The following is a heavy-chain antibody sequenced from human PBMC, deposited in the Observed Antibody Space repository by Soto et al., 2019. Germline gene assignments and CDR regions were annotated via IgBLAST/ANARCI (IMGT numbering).Heavy chain of an antibody. CDR2: ISHSGST. Sequence: TFACYGGSFSGYYWSWFRQPPGKGLEWIGEISHSGSTNYNPSLKSRVTISVDTSKNQFSLKLSSVTAADTAVYYCARAESNLFDPWGQGTLVTVSS. CDR3: ARAESNLFDP. V-gene: IGHV4-34*01. CDR1: GGSFSGYY. J-gene: IGHJ5*02.